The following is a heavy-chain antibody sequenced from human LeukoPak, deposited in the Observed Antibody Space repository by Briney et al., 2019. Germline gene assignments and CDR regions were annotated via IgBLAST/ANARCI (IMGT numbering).Heavy chain of an antibody. D-gene: IGHD3-9*01. CDR1: GGSFSGYY. V-gene: IGHV4-59*01. CDR2: IYYSGST. J-gene: IGHJ4*02. CDR3: ARFGSSTYYDILTGYYLGYYFDY. Sequence: SETLSLTCAVYGGSFSGYYWSWIRQPPGKGLEWIGYIYYSGSTNYNPSLKSRVTISVDTSKNQFSLKLSSVTAADTAVYYCARFGSSTYYDILTGYYLGYYFDYWGQGTLVTVSS.